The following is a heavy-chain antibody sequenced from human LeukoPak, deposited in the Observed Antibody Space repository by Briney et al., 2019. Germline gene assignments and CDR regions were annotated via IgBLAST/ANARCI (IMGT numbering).Heavy chain of an antibody. V-gene: IGHV3-30*02. Sequence: PGGSLRLSCAASGFTFSSYGMQWVRQAPGKGLEGVAFIRYDGSNKYYADSVKGRFTISRDNSKNTLYLQMNSLRAEDTAVYYCAKDPRYCSSTSCYAGSKYYFDYWGQGTLVTVSS. CDR2: IRYDGSNK. J-gene: IGHJ4*02. D-gene: IGHD2-2*01. CDR3: AKDPRYCSSTSCYAGSKYYFDY. CDR1: GFTFSSYG.